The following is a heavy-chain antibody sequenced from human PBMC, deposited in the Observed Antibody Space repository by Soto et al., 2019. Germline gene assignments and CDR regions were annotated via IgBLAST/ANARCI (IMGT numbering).Heavy chain of an antibody. V-gene: IGHV1-3*05. Sequence: QVQLVQSGAEEKKPGASVKVSCKASGYTFTSYAMHWVRQAPGQRLEWMGWINAGNGNTKCSQKFQGRVTITTDTSASTAYMELSSLRSEDTAVYYCARGSGVVVTDWGQGTLVTVSS. CDR1: GYTFTSYA. CDR3: ARGSGVVVTD. CDR2: INAGNGNT. J-gene: IGHJ4*02. D-gene: IGHD2-2*01.